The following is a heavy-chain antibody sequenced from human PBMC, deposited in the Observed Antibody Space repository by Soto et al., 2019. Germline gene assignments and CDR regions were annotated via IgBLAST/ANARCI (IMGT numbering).Heavy chain of an antibody. J-gene: IGHJ6*02. CDR2: IYYSGST. CDR3: AREGIAVAGHYGMDV. CDR1: GGSISSGDYY. V-gene: IGHV4-30-4*01. D-gene: IGHD6-19*01. Sequence: PLETLSLTCTVSGGSISSGDYYWSWIRQPPGKGLEWIGYIYYSGSTYYNPSLKSRVTISVDTSKNQFSLKLSSVTAADTAVYYCAREGIAVAGHYGMDVWGQGTTVTVSS.